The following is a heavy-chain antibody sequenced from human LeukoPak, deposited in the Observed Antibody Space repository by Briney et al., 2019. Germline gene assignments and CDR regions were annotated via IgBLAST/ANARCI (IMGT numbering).Heavy chain of an antibody. CDR1: GGSFSGYY. CDR2: INHSGST. CDR3: ARGVTYYYDSSGYYYVWFDP. V-gene: IGHV4-34*01. D-gene: IGHD3-22*01. Sequence: SETLSLTCAVYGGSFSGYYWSWIRQPPGKGLEWIGEINHSGSTNYNPSLKSRVTISVDTSKNQFSLKLSSVTAAGTAVYYCARGVTYYYDSSGYYYVWFDPWGQGTLVTVSS. J-gene: IGHJ5*02.